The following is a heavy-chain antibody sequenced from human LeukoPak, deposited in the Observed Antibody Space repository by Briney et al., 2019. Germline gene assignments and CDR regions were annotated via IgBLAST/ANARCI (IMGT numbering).Heavy chain of an antibody. J-gene: IGHJ4*02. CDR3: ARYGYDSSGYYLRGYFDY. V-gene: IGHV3-11*01. D-gene: IGHD3-22*01. CDR1: GFTFSDYY. Sequence: PGGSLRLSCAASGFTFSDYYMSWIRQAPGKGLEWVSYISSSGSTIYYADSVKGRFTISRDNAKNSLYLQMNSLRAEDTAVYYCARYGYDSSGYYLRGYFDYWGQGTLVTVSS. CDR2: ISSSGSTI.